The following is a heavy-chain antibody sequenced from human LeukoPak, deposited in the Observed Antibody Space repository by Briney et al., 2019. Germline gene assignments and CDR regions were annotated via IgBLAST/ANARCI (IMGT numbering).Heavy chain of an antibody. V-gene: IGHV3-21*01. CDR2: ISSSSSYI. CDR3: ARDLYCSGGSCPGLFDY. CDR1: GFTFSSYS. D-gene: IGHD2-15*01. J-gene: IGHJ4*02. Sequence: GGSLRLSCAAFGFTFSSYSMNWVRQAPGKGLEWVSSISSSSSYIYYADSVKGRFTISRDNAKNSLYLQMNSLRAEDTAVYYCARDLYCSGGSCPGLFDYWGQGTLVTVSS.